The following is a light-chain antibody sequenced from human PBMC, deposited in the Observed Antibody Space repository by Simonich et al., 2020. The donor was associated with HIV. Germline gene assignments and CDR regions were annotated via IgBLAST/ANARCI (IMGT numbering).Light chain of an antibody. J-gene: IGKJ1*01. CDR2: WAA. V-gene: IGKV4-1*01. CDR3: QQSYSTPRT. Sequence: DIVMTQSPDSLTVSLGERATINCKSSQSVLSSSDNKNYLAWYQQKPRQPPKLRISWAATRQSGVPDRFSGSGSGTDFTLTISSLQAEDVAVYYCQQSYSTPRTFGQGTKVEIK. CDR1: QSVLSSSDNKNY.